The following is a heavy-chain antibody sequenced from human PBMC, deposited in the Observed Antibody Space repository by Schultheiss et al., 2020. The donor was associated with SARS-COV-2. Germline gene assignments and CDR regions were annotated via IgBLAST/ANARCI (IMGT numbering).Heavy chain of an antibody. CDR3: ARGRLVLWFGELKGNWFDP. CDR1: GGSISSYY. V-gene: IGHV4-4*07. Sequence: SETLSLTCTVSGGSISSYYWSWIRQPPGKGLEWIGRIYTSGSTNYNPSLKSRVTISVDTSKNQFSLKLSSVTAADTAVYYCARGRLVLWFGELKGNWFDPWGQGTLVTVSS. J-gene: IGHJ5*02. D-gene: IGHD3-10*01. CDR2: IYTSGST.